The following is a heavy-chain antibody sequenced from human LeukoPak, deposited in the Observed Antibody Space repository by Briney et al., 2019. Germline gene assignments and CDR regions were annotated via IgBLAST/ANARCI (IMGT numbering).Heavy chain of an antibody. Sequence: ASVKVSCKASGGTFSSYAISWVRQAPGQGLEWMGGIIPIFGTANYAQKFQGRVTITADESTSTAYMGLSSLRSEDTAVYYCARGGWSSGWYPPDAFDIWGQGTMVTVSS. CDR2: IIPIFGTA. D-gene: IGHD6-13*01. CDR3: ARGGWSSGWYPPDAFDI. V-gene: IGHV1-69*13. CDR1: GGTFSSYA. J-gene: IGHJ3*02.